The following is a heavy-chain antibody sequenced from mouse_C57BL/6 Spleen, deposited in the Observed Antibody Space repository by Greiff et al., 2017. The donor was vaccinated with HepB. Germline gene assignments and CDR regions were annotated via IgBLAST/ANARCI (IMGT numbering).Heavy chain of an antibody. D-gene: IGHD2-3*01. Sequence: EVQLQQSGPELVKPGASVKIPCKASGYTFTDYNMDWVKQSHGKSLEWIGDIIPNNGGTIYNQKFKGKATLTVDKSSSTAYMELRSLTSEDTAVYYCARSGGYYLWYFDVWGTGTTVTVSS. CDR1: GYTFTDYN. V-gene: IGHV1-18*01. CDR3: ARSGGYYLWYFDV. CDR2: IIPNNGGT. J-gene: IGHJ1*03.